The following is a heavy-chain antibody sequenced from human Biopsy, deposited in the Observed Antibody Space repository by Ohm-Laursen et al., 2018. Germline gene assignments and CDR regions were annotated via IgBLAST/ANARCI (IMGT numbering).Heavy chain of an antibody. D-gene: IGHD2/OR15-2a*01. CDR1: GGSISSDW. CDR3: TRATNSTGWPYYYFYGMDI. Sequence: GTLSLTCTVSGGSISSDWWSWIRQTPGKGLEWIGYVYYSGTTTYNPSLRSRVTISVGTSMNQISLRLQSVTAADTAIYYCTRATNSTGWPYYYFYGMDIWGQGTTVTVSS. CDR2: VYYSGTT. J-gene: IGHJ6*02. V-gene: IGHV4-59*01.